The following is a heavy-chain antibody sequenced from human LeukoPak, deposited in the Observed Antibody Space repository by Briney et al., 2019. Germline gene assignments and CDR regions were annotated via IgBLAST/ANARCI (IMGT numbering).Heavy chain of an antibody. CDR3: ARANYYGSGMAYYYYMDV. D-gene: IGHD3-10*01. CDR1: GGSISSYY. V-gene: IGHV4-4*07. CDR2: ISSSGST. J-gene: IGHJ6*03. Sequence: SETLSLTCTVSGGSISSYYWSWIRQPAGKGLEWIGRISSSGSTNYNPSLKSRVTISVDTSKNQFSLKLSSVTAADMAVYYCARANYYGSGMAYYYYMDVWGKGTTVTISS.